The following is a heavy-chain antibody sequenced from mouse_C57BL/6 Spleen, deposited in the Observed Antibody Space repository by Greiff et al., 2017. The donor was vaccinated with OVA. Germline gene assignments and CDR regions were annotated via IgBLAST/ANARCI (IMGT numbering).Heavy chain of an antibody. D-gene: IGHD3-3*01. J-gene: IGHJ3*01. V-gene: IGHV14-2*01. CDR3: ARGQPSAWFAY. CDR2: IDPEDGEP. CDR1: GFNIKDYY. Sequence: EVKLMESGAELVKPGASVKLSCTASGFNIKDYYMHWVKQRTEQGLEWIGRIDPEDGEPKYAPKFQGKATITADTSSNTAYLQLSSLTSEDTAVYYCARGQPSAWFAYWGQGTLVTVSA.